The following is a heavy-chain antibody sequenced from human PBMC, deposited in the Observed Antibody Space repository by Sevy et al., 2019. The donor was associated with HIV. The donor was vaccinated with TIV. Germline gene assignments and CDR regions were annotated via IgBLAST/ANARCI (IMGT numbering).Heavy chain of an antibody. V-gene: IGHV3-7*01. CDR3: ARMHCSGGSCYPYDAFDI. D-gene: IGHD2-15*01. CDR2: IKQDGSEK. CDR1: GFTFSSYW. J-gene: IGHJ3*02. Sequence: GGSLRLSCAASGFTFSSYWMSWVRQAPGKGLEWVANIKQDGSEKYYVDSVKGRFTISRDNAKNSLYLQMNSLRAEDTGVYYGARMHCSGGSCYPYDAFDIWGQGTMVTVSS.